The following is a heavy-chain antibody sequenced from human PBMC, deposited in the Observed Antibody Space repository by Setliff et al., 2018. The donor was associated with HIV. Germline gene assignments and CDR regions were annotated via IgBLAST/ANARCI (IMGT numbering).Heavy chain of an antibody. V-gene: IGHV1-8*01. CDR2: MNPYSGHA. CDR1: GYTFTNYD. D-gene: IGHD1-26*01. CDR3: ARNTPGIVPRRVGFDP. J-gene: IGHJ5*02. Sequence: GASVKVSCKASGYTFTNYDINWVRQAPGRGLEWMGWMNPYSGHAGYAQKFQGRVTMTRNTSISTAYMELSSLTSEDTAFYYCARNTPGIVPRRVGFDPWGQGTLVTVSS.